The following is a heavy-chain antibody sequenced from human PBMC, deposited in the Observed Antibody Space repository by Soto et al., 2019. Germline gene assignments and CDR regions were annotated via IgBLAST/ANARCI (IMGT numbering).Heavy chain of an antibody. CDR1: GFTFTNYW. CDR2: IKSDETTT. D-gene: IGHD4-17*01. J-gene: IGHJ4*02. Sequence: EVQLVESGGGLVQPGGSLRLSCAASGFTFTNYWMHWVRQVPGKGPVWVSRIKSDETTTDYADSVKGRFTISRDNAKNTVYLQMSSLRAEGTAVYYCARGLYLAYGQDYWGQGILVTVSP. CDR3: ARGLYLAYGQDY. V-gene: IGHV3-74*01.